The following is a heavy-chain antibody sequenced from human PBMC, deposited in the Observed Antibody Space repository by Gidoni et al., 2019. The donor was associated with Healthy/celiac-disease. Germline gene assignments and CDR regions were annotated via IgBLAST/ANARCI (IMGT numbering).Heavy chain of an antibody. CDR2: ISGSGGST. V-gene: IGHV3-23*01. D-gene: IGHD3-3*01. Sequence: EVQLLESGGGLVQPGGSLRLSCGGSGFTFSSSAISWVRQAPGKGLEWVSAISGSGGSTYYADSVKGRFTISRDNSKNTLYLQMNSLRAEDTAVYYCASRSGYYRGGRDYWGQGTLVTVSS. CDR3: ASRSGYYRGGRDY. CDR1: GFTFSSSA. J-gene: IGHJ4*02.